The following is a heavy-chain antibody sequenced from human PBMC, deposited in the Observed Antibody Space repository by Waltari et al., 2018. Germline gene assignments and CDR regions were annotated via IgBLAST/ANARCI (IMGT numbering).Heavy chain of an antibody. CDR1: GYSFTNYW. Sequence: EVQLVQSGAEVKKPGEDLTISCQGSGYSFTNYWIAWVRQMPGKGLEWVGIIYPGDSNTIYSPSFQGQVTMSADKSISSAYLQWNSLKASDTAMYYCARYYDFWSGYLVYWGQGTLVTVSS. V-gene: IGHV5-51*03. CDR3: ARYYDFWSGYLVY. CDR2: IYPGDSNT. J-gene: IGHJ4*02. D-gene: IGHD3-3*01.